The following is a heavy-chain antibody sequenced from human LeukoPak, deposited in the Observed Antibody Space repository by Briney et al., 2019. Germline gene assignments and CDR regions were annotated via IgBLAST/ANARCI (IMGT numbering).Heavy chain of an antibody. CDR2: IYYSGST. Sequence: PSETLSLTRTVSGGSISSSSYYWGWIRQPPGKGLEWIGSIYYSGSTYYTPSLKSRVTISVDTSKNQFSLKLSSVTAADTAVYYCARGYSSGSYYFDYWGQGTLVTVSS. J-gene: IGHJ4*02. CDR1: GGSISSSSYY. V-gene: IGHV4-39*01. CDR3: ARGYSSGSYYFDY. D-gene: IGHD6-19*01.